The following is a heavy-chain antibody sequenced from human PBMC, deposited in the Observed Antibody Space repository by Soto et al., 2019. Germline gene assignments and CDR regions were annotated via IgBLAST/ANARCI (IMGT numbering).Heavy chain of an antibody. CDR3: AKDPGYTYGHGLDV. CDR2: ISYDGSNK. D-gene: IGHD5-18*01. Sequence: GGSLRLSCAASGFTFSSYGMHWVRQAPGKGLEWVAVISYDGSNKYYADSVKGRFTISRDNSKKMLYLQMNTLRAKDTAVYYCAKDPGYTYGHGLDVWGQGTTVTVSS. J-gene: IGHJ6*02. V-gene: IGHV3-30*18. CDR1: GFTFSSYG.